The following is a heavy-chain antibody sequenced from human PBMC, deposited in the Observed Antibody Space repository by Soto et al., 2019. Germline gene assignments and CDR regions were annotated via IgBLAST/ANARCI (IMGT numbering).Heavy chain of an antibody. Sequence: ASVKVSCKASGYTFTSYGISWVRQAPGQGLEWMGWISAYNGNTNYAQKLQGRVTMTTDTSTSTAYMELRGLRSDDTAVYYCARESLAYCVSDWASRAFDTWGQDDVLTVSS. CDR2: ISAYNGNT. CDR3: ARESLAYCVSDWASRAFDT. J-gene: IGHJ5*01. CDR1: GYTFTSYG. V-gene: IGHV1-18*01. D-gene: IGHD2-21*01.